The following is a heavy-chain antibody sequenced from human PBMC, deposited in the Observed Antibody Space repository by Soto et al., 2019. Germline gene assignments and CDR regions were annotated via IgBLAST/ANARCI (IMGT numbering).Heavy chain of an antibody. V-gene: IGHV1-69*13. J-gene: IGHJ4*02. CDR2: IIPIFGTA. Sequence: SVKVSCKASGGTFSSYAISWVRQAPGQGLEWMGGIIPIFGTANYAQKFQGRVTITADESTSTAYMELSSLRSEDTAVYYCAREFGGYCTNGVCYDTYYYFDYWGQGTLVTVSS. D-gene: IGHD2-8*01. CDR1: GGTFSSYA. CDR3: AREFGGYCTNGVCYDTYYYFDY.